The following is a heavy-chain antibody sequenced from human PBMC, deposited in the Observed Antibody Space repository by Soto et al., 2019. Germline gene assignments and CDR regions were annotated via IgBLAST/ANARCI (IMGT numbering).Heavy chain of an antibody. CDR2: IGALLYNDAT. CDR1: GYTLDNHA. CDR3: ARGTKGAGGWYFDL. D-gene: IGHD2-8*01. Sequence: QIQVVQSEVEVKRPGASVRISCKASGYTLDNHAVTWVRQAPGEGLEWMGWIGALLYNDATNHARKFQGRLPMARDTSANTVYMDLGSLRSDDTAVYYCARGTKGAGGWYFDLWGRGTLVVVSS. J-gene: IGHJ2*01. V-gene: IGHV1-18*01.